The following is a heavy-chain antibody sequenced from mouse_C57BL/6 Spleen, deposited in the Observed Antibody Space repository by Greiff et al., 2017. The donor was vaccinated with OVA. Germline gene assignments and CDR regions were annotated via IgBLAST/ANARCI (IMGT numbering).Heavy chain of an antibody. J-gene: IGHJ3*01. V-gene: IGHV1-59*01. D-gene: IGHD2-4*01. CDR2: IDPSDSYT. Sequence: VQLQQPGAELVRPGTSVKLSCKASGYTFTSYWMHWVKQRPGQGLEWIGVIDPSDSYTNYNQKFKGKATLTVDTSSSTAYMQLSSLTSEDAAVDYCARDDYGGVLAYWGQGTLVTVSA. CDR1: GYTFTSYW. CDR3: ARDDYGGVLAY.